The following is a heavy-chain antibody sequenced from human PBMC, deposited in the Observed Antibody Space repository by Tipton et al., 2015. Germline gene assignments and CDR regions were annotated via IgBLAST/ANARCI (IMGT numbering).Heavy chain of an antibody. Sequence: TLSLTCTVSGGSISSSSYYWGWIRQPPGKGLEWIGSIYYSGSTYYNPSLKSRVTISVDTSKNQFSLNLGSVTAADTAVYYCARLSPVVGYLLNAFDIWGQGTMVTVSS. J-gene: IGHJ3*02. CDR2: IYYSGST. CDR1: GGSISSSSYY. CDR3: ARLSPVVGYLLNAFDI. D-gene: IGHD3-22*01. V-gene: IGHV4-39*01.